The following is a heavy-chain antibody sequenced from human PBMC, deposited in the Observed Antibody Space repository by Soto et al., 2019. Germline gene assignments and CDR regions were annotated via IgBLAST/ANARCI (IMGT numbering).Heavy chain of an antibody. J-gene: IGHJ6*03. D-gene: IGHD3-3*01. CDR2: IYYSGST. CDR1: GGSISSGGYY. CDR3: ARDYAGGGYDFWSGYYPMDV. V-gene: IGHV4-31*03. Sequence: SETLSLTCTVSGGSISSGGYYWSWIRQHPGKGLEWIGYIYYSGSTYYNPSLKSRVTISVDTSKNQFSLKLSSVTAADTAVYYCARDYAGGGYDFWSGYYPMDVWGKGTTVTSP.